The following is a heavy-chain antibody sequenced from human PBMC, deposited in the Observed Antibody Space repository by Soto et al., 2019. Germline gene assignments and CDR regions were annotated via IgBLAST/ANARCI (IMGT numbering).Heavy chain of an antibody. J-gene: IGHJ6*02. D-gene: IGHD1-1*01. CDR1: GYSFTSYW. CDR3: ATHKTTTDYGMDV. V-gene: IGHV5-51*01. CDR2: IYPGDSDT. Sequence: PGESLKISCKGSGYSFTSYWIGWVRQMPGKGLEWMGIIYPGDSDTRYSPSFQGQVTISADKSISTAYLQWSSLKASDTAMYYCATHKTTTDYGMDVWGQGTTVTVSS.